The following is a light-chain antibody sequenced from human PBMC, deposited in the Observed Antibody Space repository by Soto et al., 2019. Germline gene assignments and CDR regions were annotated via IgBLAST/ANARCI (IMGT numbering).Light chain of an antibody. V-gene: IGLV2-8*01. CDR1: SSDVGGYNY. CDR3: TSYAGNSNLGV. CDR2: EVT. Sequence: QSALTQPPSASGSPGQSVTISCTGTSSDVGGYNYVSWYQQHPDKAPKLMIYEVTKRPSGVPDRLSGSKSGNTASRTVSGLQAEDEAEYYCTSYAGNSNLGVFGTGSKVTV. J-gene: IGLJ1*01.